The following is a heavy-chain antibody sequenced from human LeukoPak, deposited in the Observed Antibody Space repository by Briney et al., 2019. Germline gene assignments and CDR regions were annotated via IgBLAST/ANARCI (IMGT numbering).Heavy chain of an antibody. V-gene: IGHV4-34*01. Sequence: NPSETLSLTCAVYGGSLSSYYWSWIRQPPGKGLEWIGEINHSGSTKYNPSLKSRVTISVDMSKNQFSLELSSVTAADMAVYYCARGPASGSTFAWFDPWGQGTLVTVSS. D-gene: IGHD3-10*01. CDR3: ARGPASGSTFAWFDP. J-gene: IGHJ5*02. CDR1: GGSLSSYY. CDR2: INHSGST.